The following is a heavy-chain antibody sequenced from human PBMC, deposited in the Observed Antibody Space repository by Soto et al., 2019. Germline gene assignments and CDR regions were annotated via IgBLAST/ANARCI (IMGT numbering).Heavy chain of an antibody. D-gene: IGHD6-19*01. J-gene: IGHJ4*02. CDR2: VYYSGTT. CDR1: GGSISSYY. CDR3: TRAGGTWRYFCDY. V-gene: IGHV4-59*01. Sequence: SETLSLTCTVSGGSISSYYWTWIRQPPGKGLEWVGYVYYSGTTYYNPSLQSRVTISVDTSKNQFSLKVKSVTAADTAIYYCTRAGGTWRYFCDYWCQGSLVTVAS.